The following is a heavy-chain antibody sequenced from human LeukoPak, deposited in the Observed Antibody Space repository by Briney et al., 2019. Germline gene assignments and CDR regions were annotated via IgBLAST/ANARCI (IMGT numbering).Heavy chain of an antibody. J-gene: IGHJ6*03. D-gene: IGHD6-13*01. CDR2: INHSGST. Sequence: SETLSLTCAVYGGSFSGYYWSWIRQPPGKGLEWIGEINHSGSTNYNPSLKSRVTISVDTSKNQFSLKLSSVTAADTAVYYCARDSEDSSSWYPYYYYYYYMDVWGKGTTVTVSS. CDR3: ARDSEDSSSWYPYYYYYYYMDV. CDR1: GGSFSGYY. V-gene: IGHV4-34*01.